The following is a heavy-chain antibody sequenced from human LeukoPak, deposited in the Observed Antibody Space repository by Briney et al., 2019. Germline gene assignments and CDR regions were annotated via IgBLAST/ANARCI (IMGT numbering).Heavy chain of an antibody. Sequence: GGSLRLSCAASGFTFDDYAMHWVRQAPGKGLEWVSGISWNSGSIGYADSVKGRFTISRDNSKNTLYLQMNSLRAEDTAVYYCANMYYYDSSDDYWGQGTLVTVSS. CDR3: ANMYYYDSSDDY. CDR2: ISWNSGSI. J-gene: IGHJ4*02. D-gene: IGHD3-22*01. V-gene: IGHV3-9*01. CDR1: GFTFDDYA.